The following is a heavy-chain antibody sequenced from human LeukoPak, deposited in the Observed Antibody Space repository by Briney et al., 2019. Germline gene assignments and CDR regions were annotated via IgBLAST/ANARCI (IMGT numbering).Heavy chain of an antibody. Sequence: SETLSLTCTVSGVSISSYYWSWIRQPPGKGLEWIGYIYYSGSTNYNPSLKSRVTISVDTSKNQFSLKLSSVTAADTAVYYCAREKYYYDSSGGGGYDYWGQGTLVTVSS. CDR1: GVSISSYY. CDR2: IYYSGST. D-gene: IGHD3-22*01. V-gene: IGHV4-59*01. CDR3: AREKYYYDSSGGGGYDY. J-gene: IGHJ4*02.